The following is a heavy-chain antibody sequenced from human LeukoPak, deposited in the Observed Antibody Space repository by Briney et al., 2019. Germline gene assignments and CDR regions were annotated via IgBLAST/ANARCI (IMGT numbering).Heavy chain of an antibody. CDR1: GFTFSSYA. Sequence: PGXSLRXSCAASGFTFSSYAMHWVRQAPGKGLEWVAVISYDGSNKYYADSVKGRFTISRDNSKNTLYLQMNSLRDEDTAVYYCARDKTAMVINYYFDYWGQGTLVTVSS. J-gene: IGHJ4*02. V-gene: IGHV3-30*04. CDR3: ARDKTAMVINYYFDY. CDR2: ISYDGSNK. D-gene: IGHD5-18*01.